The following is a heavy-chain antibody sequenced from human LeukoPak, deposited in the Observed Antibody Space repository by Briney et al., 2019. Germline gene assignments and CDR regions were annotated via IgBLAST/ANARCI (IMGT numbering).Heavy chain of an antibody. Sequence: GGSLRLSCAASGFTFSSYSMNWVRQAPGKGLEWGASTSRSTSYIYCADSVKGRFTICRDNAKNSLYLQMNSLRAEDTAVYYCARGTTIGIQLWFDYFDYWGQGTLVTVSS. CDR3: ARGTTIGIQLWFDYFDY. V-gene: IGHV3-21*01. D-gene: IGHD5-18*01. CDR2: TSRSTSYI. CDR1: GFTFSSYS. J-gene: IGHJ4*02.